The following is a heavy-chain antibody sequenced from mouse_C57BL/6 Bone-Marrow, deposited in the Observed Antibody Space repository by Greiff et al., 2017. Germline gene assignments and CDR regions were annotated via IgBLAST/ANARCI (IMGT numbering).Heavy chain of an antibody. CDR1: GYTFTSYW. J-gene: IGHJ2*01. CDR3: ARGDNGTTYFDY. D-gene: IGHD3-3*01. CDR2: IDPSDSET. V-gene: IGHV1-52*01. Sequence: QVHVKQSGAELVRPGSSVKLSCKASGYTFTSYWMHWVKQRPIQGLEWIGNIDPSDSETHYNQKFKDKATLTVDTSSSTAYMQLSSLTSEDSAVYYCARGDNGTTYFDYWGQGTTLTVSS.